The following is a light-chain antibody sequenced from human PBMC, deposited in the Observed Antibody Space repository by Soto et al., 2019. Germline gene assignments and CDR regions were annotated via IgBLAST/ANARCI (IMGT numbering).Light chain of an antibody. CDR1: SSNIGAGYD. J-gene: IGLJ2*01. CDR2: DYN. V-gene: IGLV1-40*01. CDR3: HSYDTSLSGVI. Sequence: QSVLTQPPSVSGAPGQRATISCTGGSSNIGAGYDVHWYQQLPGAAPKLLIYDYNSRPSGVPDRFSASRSGTSASLSITGLQADDEADYYCHSYDTSLSGVIFGGGTKVTVL.